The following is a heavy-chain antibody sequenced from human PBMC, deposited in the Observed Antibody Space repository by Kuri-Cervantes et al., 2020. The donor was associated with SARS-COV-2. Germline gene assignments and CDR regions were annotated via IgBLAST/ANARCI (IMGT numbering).Heavy chain of an antibody. CDR2: ISSDSSYI. D-gene: IGHD1-7*01. J-gene: IGHJ3*02. Sequence: ETLSLTCAASGFTFSTYSMNWVRQAPGKGLEWVSSISSDSSYIHYADSVRGRFTISRDNAKNSLFLHMNSLRAEDTAVYYCANELPSYAFDIWGQGTMVTVSS. CDR3: ANELPSYAFDI. V-gene: IGHV3-21*01. CDR1: GFTFSTYS.